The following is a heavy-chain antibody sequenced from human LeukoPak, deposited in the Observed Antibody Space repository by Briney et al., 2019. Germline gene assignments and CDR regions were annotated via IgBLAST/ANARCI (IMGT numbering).Heavy chain of an antibody. V-gene: IGHV1-2*02. Sequence: GASVKVSCKASGYTFTGYYMHWVPHAPGQGLEWMGWINPDRDGTNYAQKFQGRVTMTRDTSISTAYMELSRLRSDDRAVYYCARAYASGLYYLDSWGQGTLVTVSS. CDR2: INPDRDGT. CDR1: GYTFTGYY. D-gene: IGHD1-26*01. CDR3: ARAYASGLYYLDS. J-gene: IGHJ4*02.